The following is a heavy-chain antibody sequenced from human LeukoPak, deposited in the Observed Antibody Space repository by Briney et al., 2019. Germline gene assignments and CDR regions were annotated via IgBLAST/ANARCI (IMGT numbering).Heavy chain of an antibody. D-gene: IGHD6-13*01. J-gene: IGHJ4*02. CDR3: TTVHSSWYIPALDY. V-gene: IGHV3-15*01. Sequence: GGSLRLSCAASGFTFTDAWMSWVRQAPGKGLEWVGRIKSKTDGGTTDYTAPVKGRFTISRDDSKNTLYLQMNSLKTEDTAVYYCTTVHSSWYIPALDYWGQGTLVTVSS. CDR1: GFTFTDAW. CDR2: IKSKTDGGTT.